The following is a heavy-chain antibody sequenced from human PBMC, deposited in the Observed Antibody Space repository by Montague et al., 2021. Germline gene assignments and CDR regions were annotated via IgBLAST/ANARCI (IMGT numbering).Heavy chain of an antibody. D-gene: IGHD5-18*01. Sequence: SLRLSCAASGFTFSDYSMNWVRQAPGKGLEWVSYIRADGYYADSVKGRFTISRDDAKNSLYLQMNSLRDEDTAVYYCARDRGYAFDIWGQGTMVTVSS. CDR3: ARDRGYAFDI. CDR2: IRADG. J-gene: IGHJ3*02. CDR1: GFTFSDYS. V-gene: IGHV3-48*02.